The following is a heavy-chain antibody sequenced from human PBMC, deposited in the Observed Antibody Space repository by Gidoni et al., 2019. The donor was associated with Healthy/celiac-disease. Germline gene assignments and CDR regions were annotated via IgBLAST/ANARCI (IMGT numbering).Heavy chain of an antibody. V-gene: IGHV3-23*01. D-gene: IGHD6-6*01. Sequence: EVQLLESGGGLVQPGGSLRLSFAASGFTFSSYAMSWVRQAPGKGLGWVSAISGSGGSTYYADSVKGRFTISRDNSKNTLYLQMNSLRAEDTAVYYCAKDYSSSSGGGHFDYWGQGTLVTVSS. J-gene: IGHJ4*02. CDR2: ISGSGGST. CDR1: GFTFSSYA. CDR3: AKDYSSSSGGGHFDY.